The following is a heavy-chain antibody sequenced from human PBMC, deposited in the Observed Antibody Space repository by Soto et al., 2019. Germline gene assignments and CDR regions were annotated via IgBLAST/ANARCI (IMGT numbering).Heavy chain of an antibody. CDR2: IYDSGNT. D-gene: IGHD1-1*01. Sequence: QVQLQESGPGLVKPSETLSLTCSVSGASISNCHWTWIRQSPGKRLEWIVDIYDSGNTNYNPSLISRVTISIDTSKNQVSLKLSSVTAADTAVYYCARSNWNDRAFDIWGQGIMVTVSS. CDR3: ARSNWNDRAFDI. J-gene: IGHJ3*02. V-gene: IGHV4-59*01. CDR1: GASISNCH.